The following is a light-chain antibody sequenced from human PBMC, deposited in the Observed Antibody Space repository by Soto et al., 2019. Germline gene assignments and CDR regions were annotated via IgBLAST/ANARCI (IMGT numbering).Light chain of an antibody. Sequence: QSALTQPASVSGSPGQSITISCTGTSSDVGRYNYVSWYQQYPGKAPKLMIYDVSNRPSGVSYRFSGSKSVNTASLTISGLQAEDEADYYCSSYTTSSTHVVFGGGTQLTVL. CDR1: SSDVGRYNY. CDR2: DVS. J-gene: IGLJ2*01. CDR3: SSYTTSSTHVV. V-gene: IGLV2-14*01.